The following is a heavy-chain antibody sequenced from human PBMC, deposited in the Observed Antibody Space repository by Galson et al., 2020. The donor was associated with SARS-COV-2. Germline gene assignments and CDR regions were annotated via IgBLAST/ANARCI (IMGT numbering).Heavy chain of an antibody. D-gene: IGHD4-17*01. V-gene: IGHV1-18*04. CDR2: ISAYNGNT. Sequence: ASVKVSCKASGYTFTIYGIIWVRQAPGQGLEWMGWISAYNGNTNYAQKFQGRVTLTRDTSASTAYMELRSLTPDDTAVYYCARGTDADYGVYWGQGTLVTVSS. J-gene: IGHJ4*02. CDR3: ARGTDADYGVY. CDR1: GYTFTIYG.